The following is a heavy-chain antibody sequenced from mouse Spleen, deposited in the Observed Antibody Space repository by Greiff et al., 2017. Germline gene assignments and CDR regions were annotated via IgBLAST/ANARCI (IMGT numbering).Heavy chain of an antibody. V-gene: IGHV1-80*01. D-gene: IGHD1-1*01. J-gene: IGHJ3*01. CDR2: IYPGDGDT. CDR1: GYAFSSYW. CDR3: AIHYYGSSYGAY. Sequence: QVQLQQSGAELVKPGASVKISCKASGYAFSSYWMNWVKQRPGKGLEWIGQIYPGDGDTNYNGKFKGKATLTADKSSSTAYMQLSSLTSEDSAVYFCAIHYYGSSYGAYWGQGTLVTVSA.